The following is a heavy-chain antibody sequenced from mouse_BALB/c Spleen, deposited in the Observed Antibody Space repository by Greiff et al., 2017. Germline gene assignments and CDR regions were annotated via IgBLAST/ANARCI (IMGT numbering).Heavy chain of an antibody. Sequence: QVQLQQSGAELARPGASVKLSCKASGYTFTSYWMQWVKQRPGQGLEWIGAIYPGDGDTRYTQKFKGKATLTADKSSSTAYMQLSSLASEDSAVYYCARGYYGYFDYWGQGTTLTVSS. V-gene: IGHV1-87*01. CDR2: IYPGDGDT. J-gene: IGHJ2*01. D-gene: IGHD1-1*01. CDR3: ARGYYGYFDY. CDR1: GYTFTSYW.